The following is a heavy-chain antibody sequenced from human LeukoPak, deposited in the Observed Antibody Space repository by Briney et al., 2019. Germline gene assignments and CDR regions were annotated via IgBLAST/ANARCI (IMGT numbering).Heavy chain of an antibody. D-gene: IGHD4-11*01. CDR3: AVYSNYRQAFDI. V-gene: IGHV1-24*01. J-gene: IGHJ3*02. Sequence: WASVKVSCKVSGYTLTELSMHWVRQAPGKGLEWMGGFDPEDGETIYAQKFQGRVTMTEDTSTDTAYMELSSLRSEDTAVYYCAVYSNYRQAFDIWGQGTMVTVSS. CDR2: FDPEDGET. CDR1: GYTLTELS.